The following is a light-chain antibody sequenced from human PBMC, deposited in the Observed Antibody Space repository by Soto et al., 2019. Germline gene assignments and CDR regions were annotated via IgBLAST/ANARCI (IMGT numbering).Light chain of an antibody. Sequence: IVVTQSPATMSLSPGERAILSCRARQSVSINLAWFQQKPGQAPRLLIYGASTRATGIPARFSGSGSGTEFTLTISSLQSEDFAVYYCQQYHIWYTFGQGTELEIK. J-gene: IGKJ2*01. CDR2: GAS. CDR3: QQYHIWYT. V-gene: IGKV3-15*01. CDR1: QSVSIN.